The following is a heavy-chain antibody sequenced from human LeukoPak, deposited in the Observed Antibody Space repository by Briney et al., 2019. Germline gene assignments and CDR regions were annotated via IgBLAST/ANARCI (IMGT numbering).Heavy chain of an antibody. V-gene: IGHV3-7*01. CDR2: IKPDGSEK. CDR1: GFTFSSYW. CDR3: ARVYYYTSGSRWGDYFDY. D-gene: IGHD3-10*01. J-gene: IGHJ4*02. Sequence: GGSLRLSCAASGFTFSSYWMSWVRQAPGKGLEWVANIKPDGSEKYYVDSVKGRFTISRDNAKNSLYLQMNSLRAEDTAVYYCARVYYYTSGSRWGDYFDYWGQGTLVTVSS.